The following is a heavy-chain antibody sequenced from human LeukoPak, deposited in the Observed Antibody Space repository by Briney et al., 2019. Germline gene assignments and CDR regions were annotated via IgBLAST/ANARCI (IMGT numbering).Heavy chain of an antibody. CDR3: ARVDSSTDAFDI. V-gene: IGHV1-8*01. CDR1: GYTFTSYD. D-gene: IGHD3-9*01. J-gene: IGHJ3*02. CDR2: MNPNRGNT. Sequence: GASVKVSCKASGYTFTSYDINWVRQTTGQGLEWMGWMNPNRGNTGYAQKLQGRVTMTRNSSISTVYMELSSLRSEDTAVYYCARVDSSTDAFDIWGQGTMVTVSS.